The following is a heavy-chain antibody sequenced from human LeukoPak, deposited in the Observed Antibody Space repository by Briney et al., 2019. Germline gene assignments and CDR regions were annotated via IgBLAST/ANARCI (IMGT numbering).Heavy chain of an antibody. V-gene: IGHV4-59*01. CDR3: ARGWGIAVADKYYYYYGMDV. Sequence: SETLSLTCTVSGGSISSYYWSWIRQPPGKGLEWIGYIYYSGSTNYNPSLKSRVTISVDTSKNQFSLKLSSVTAADTAVYYCARGWGIAVADKYYYYYGMDVWGQGTTVTVSS. D-gene: IGHD6-19*01. CDR1: GGSISSYY. J-gene: IGHJ6*02. CDR2: IYYSGST.